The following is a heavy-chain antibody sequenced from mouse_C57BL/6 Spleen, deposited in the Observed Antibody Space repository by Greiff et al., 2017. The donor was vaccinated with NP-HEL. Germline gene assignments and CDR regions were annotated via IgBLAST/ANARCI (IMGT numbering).Heavy chain of an antibody. J-gene: IGHJ2*01. CDR1: GYTFTSYW. D-gene: IGHD1-1*01. Sequence: QVQLQQPGAELVKPGASVKLSCKASGYTFTSYWMHWVKQRPGQGLEWIGMIHPNSGSTNYNEKFKSKATLTVDKSSSTAYMQLSSLTSEDSAVYYCARGTITTVVAPDFDYWGQGTTLTVSS. CDR3: ARGTITTVVAPDFDY. V-gene: IGHV1-64*01. CDR2: IHPNSGST.